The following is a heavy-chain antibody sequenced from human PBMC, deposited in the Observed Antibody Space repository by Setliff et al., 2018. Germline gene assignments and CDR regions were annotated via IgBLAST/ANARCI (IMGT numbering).Heavy chain of an antibody. D-gene: IGHD1-26*01. Sequence: GESLTISCKDSGYIFTDYWIGWVRQMPGKGLEWMGIIYPGDSDTRYSPSFQGQVTISADKSITTAYLQWNSLKTSDTAMYYCARVGLHDAFDIWGQGTMGTV. CDR2: IYPGDSDT. CDR1: GYIFTDYW. CDR3: ARVGLHDAFDI. V-gene: IGHV5-51*01. J-gene: IGHJ3*02.